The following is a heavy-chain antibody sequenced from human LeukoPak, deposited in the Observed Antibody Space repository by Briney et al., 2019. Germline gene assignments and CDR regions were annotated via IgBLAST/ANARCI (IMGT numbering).Heavy chain of an antibody. Sequence: SETLSLTCAVYGGSFSGYYWSWIRQPPGKGLEWIGEINHSGSTNYNPSLKSRVSISVDTSKNQFTLKLSSVTAADTAVYYCARFSTGPGYWGQGTLVTVSS. CDR3: ARFSTGPGY. CDR1: GGSFSGYY. V-gene: IGHV4-34*01. J-gene: IGHJ4*02. CDR2: INHSGST. D-gene: IGHD3-3*02.